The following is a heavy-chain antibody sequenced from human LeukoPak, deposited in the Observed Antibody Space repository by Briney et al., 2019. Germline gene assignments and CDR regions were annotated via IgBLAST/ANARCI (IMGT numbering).Heavy chain of an antibody. V-gene: IGHV3-30*18. CDR3: AKGREGYNSGWFDP. CDR2: ISYDGSNK. CDR1: GFTFSSHG. D-gene: IGHD5-24*01. Sequence: GGSLRLSCADSGFTFSSHGMQWVRQAPGKGLEWVAVISYDGSNKYYADSVKGRFTISRDNSKNTLYLQMNSRRAEETAVYYCAKGREGYNSGWFDPWGQGTLVTVSS. J-gene: IGHJ5*02.